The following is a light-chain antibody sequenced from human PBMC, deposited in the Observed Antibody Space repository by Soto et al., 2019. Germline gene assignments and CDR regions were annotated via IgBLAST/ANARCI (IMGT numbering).Light chain of an antibody. V-gene: IGKV3-11*01. CDR2: DAS. J-gene: IGKJ4*01. CDR1: QSVGRS. CDR3: QQRNDWPLT. Sequence: ETVLTQSPATLSLFPGERATLSCRASQSVGRSLAWYQQKPGQAPRLLINDASNRVTGIPARFSGAGSGTDFTLTISSLEPEDFVVYYCQQRNDWPLTFGGGTNVDIK.